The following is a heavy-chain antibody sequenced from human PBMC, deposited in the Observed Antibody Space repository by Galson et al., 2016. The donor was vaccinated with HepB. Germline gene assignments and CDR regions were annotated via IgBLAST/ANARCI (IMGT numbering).Heavy chain of an antibody. CDR3: AELKTAMIDYYFDY. Sequence: SLRLSCAASGFTFNTHAMSWVRQAPGKGLEWVAGVTGSGGKKYYSESLKGRVTVSRDNSKNTLYLQMSSLRAADTAVYYCAELKTAMIDYYFDYWGQGTRVTVSS. V-gene: IGHV3-23*01. J-gene: IGHJ4*02. CDR1: GFTFNTHA. D-gene: IGHD5-18*01. CDR2: VTGSGGKK.